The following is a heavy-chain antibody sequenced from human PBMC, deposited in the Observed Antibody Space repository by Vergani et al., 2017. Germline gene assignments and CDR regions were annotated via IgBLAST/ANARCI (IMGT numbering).Heavy chain of an antibody. CDR3: ATLGIQLWMHFDY. CDR1: GGSISSSSYY. Sequence: QLQLQESGPGLVKPSETLSLTCTVPGGSISSSSYYWGWIRQPPGKGLEWIGSIYYSGSTYYNPSLKSRVTISVDTYKNQFSLKLSSVTAADTAVYYCATLGIQLWMHFDYWGQGTLVTVSS. V-gene: IGHV4-39*01. J-gene: IGHJ4*02. D-gene: IGHD5-18*01. CDR2: IYYSGST.